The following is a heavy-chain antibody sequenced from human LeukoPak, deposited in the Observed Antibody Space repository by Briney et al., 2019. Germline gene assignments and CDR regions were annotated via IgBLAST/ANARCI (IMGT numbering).Heavy chain of an antibody. D-gene: IGHD6-19*01. J-gene: IGHJ4*02. V-gene: IGHV3-48*03. CDR1: GFTFSSYE. CDR3: ARGDGQWLVPNGGGDY. Sequence: GGSLRLSCAASGFTFSSYEMNWVRQAPGKGLEWVSYISSSSSTIYYADSVKGRFTISRDNAKNSLYLQMNSLRAEDTAVYYCARGDGQWLVPNGGGDYWGQGTLVTVSS. CDR2: ISSSSSTI.